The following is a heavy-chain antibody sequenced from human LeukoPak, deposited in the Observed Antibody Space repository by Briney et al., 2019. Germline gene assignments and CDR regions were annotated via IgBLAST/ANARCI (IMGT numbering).Heavy chain of an antibody. CDR2: INSDGSDT. D-gene: IGHD3-22*01. V-gene: IGHV3-74*01. CDR3: ARGWVPSDITLK. J-gene: IGHJ3*01. CDR1: GFTFSSYW. Sequence: GESLRLSCAASGFTFSSYWMHWVRQAPGKGLVWVARINSDGSDTNYADSVKGRFTISRDNARNTVYLQMSCLRAEDTAVYYCARGWVPSDITLKWGQGTMVTVS.